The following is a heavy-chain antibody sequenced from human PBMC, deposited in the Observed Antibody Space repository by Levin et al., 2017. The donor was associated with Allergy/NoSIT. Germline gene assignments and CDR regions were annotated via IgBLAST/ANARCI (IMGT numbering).Heavy chain of an antibody. D-gene: IGHD6-13*01. CDR2: IYYSWSP. J-gene: IGHJ4*02. CDR3: ARGGRGAAAGFDY. CDR1: GGSISSGGYY. V-gene: IGHV4-31*03. Sequence: SQTLSLTCTVSGGSISSGGYYWSWIRQYPGKGLEWIGYIYYSWSPYSNPSLKSRVTISVDTSKNQFSLKLSSVTAADTAVYYCARGGRGAAAGFDYWGQGTLVTVSS.